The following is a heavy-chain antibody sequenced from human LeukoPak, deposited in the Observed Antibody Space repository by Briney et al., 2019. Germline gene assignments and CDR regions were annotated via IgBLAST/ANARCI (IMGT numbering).Heavy chain of an antibody. CDR1: GGSFSVYH. CDR2: INHRGDT. J-gene: IGHJ6*02. Sequence: SETLSLTCAVYGGSFSVYHWSWIRQAPGKGLEWIAEINHRGDTNYNPSLKSRVTIAVDTSKEQLSLKLSSVTAADTAVYYCATRDVWGPGTTVTVSS. V-gene: IGHV4-34*01. CDR3: ATRDV.